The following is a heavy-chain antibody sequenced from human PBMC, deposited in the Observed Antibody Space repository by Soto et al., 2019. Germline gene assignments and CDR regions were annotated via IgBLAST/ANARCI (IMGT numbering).Heavy chain of an antibody. Sequence: NPSETLSLTCAVSGGSISSSNWCSWVRQPPGKGLEWIGEIYHSGSTNYNPSLKSRVTISVDKSKNQFSLKLSSVTAADTAVYYCVATGFRGYDDILSGYSSDAFHIWGQGTMVTVS. CDR1: GGSISSSNW. V-gene: IGHV4-4*02. CDR2: IYHSGST. D-gene: IGHD3-9*01. CDR3: VATGFRGYDDILSGYSSDAFHI. J-gene: IGHJ3*02.